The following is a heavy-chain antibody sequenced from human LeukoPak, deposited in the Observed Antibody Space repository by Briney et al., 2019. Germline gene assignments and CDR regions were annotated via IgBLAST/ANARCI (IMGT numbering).Heavy chain of an antibody. Sequence: GGSLRLSCAASGFTFSSYTMSWVRQAPGKGLEWVSTITTSDGNTYYADSVKGRFTVSRDNSKNTLFLQMNSLRAEDTAVYYCAGRYCSGGSCYPDDWGQGTLVTVSS. CDR3: AGRYCSGGSCYPDD. D-gene: IGHD2-15*01. J-gene: IGHJ4*02. CDR2: ITTSDGNT. V-gene: IGHV3-23*01. CDR1: GFTFSSYT.